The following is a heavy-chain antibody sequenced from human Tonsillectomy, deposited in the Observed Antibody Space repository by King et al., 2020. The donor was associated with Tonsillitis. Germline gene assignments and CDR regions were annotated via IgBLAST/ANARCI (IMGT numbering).Heavy chain of an antibody. Sequence: QLQESGPGLVKPSETLSLTCTVSGASISSRSYYWAWIRQPPGKGLEWIGSIYYAGSTYYNPSLRSRLTLSVDTSKSQFSLKLRSVTATDTAVYYCARGAGALGDYWGQGTPVTVSS. D-gene: IGHD3-16*01. CDR1: GASISSRSYY. V-gene: IGHV4-39*01. CDR3: ARGAGALGDY. J-gene: IGHJ4*02. CDR2: IYYAGST.